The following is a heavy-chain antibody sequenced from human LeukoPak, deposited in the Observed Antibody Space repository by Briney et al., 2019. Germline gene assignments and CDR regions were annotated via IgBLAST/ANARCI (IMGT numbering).Heavy chain of an antibody. CDR3: ARVRDYDSSGYYALDY. CDR1: GFTVSSNY. Sequence: PGGSLRLSCAASGFTVSSNYMSWVRQAPGKGLEWVSVIYSGGSTYYADSVKGRFTISRDNSKNTLYLQMNSLRAEDTAVYYCARVRDYDSSGYYALDYWGQGTLVTVAS. J-gene: IGHJ4*02. V-gene: IGHV3-66*01. D-gene: IGHD3-22*01. CDR2: IYSGGST.